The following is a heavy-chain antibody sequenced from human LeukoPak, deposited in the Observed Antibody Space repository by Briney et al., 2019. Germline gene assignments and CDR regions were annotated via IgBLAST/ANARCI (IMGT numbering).Heavy chain of an antibody. CDR2: ISYDGSNK. D-gene: IGHD1-26*01. J-gene: IGHJ4*02. Sequence: HPGGSLRLSCAASGFTFSSYAMHWVRQAPGKGLEWVAVISYDGSNKYYADSVKGRFTISRDNSKNTLYLQMNGLRAEDTAVYYCARDVGSPHDYWGQGTLVTVSS. V-gene: IGHV3-30-3*01. CDR1: GFTFSSYA. CDR3: ARDVGSPHDY.